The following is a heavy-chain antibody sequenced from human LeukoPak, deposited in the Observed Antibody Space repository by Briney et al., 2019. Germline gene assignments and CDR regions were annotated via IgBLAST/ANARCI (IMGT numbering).Heavy chain of an antibody. CDR1: GFDFSTYW. J-gene: IGHJ4*02. Sequence: PGGSLRLSCAASGFDFSTYWMSWVRQTPGKGLEWVANIKQDGSEKYYVDSVRGRFTISRDNAKNSLYLQMNSLRAEDTAVYYCARVYSYGSKDYWGQGTLVTVSS. CDR2: IKQDGSEK. CDR3: ARVYSYGSKDY. D-gene: IGHD5-18*01. V-gene: IGHV3-7*01.